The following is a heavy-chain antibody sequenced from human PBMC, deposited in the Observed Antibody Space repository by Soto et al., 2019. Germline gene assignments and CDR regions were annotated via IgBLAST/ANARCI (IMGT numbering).Heavy chain of an antibody. J-gene: IGHJ5*02. V-gene: IGHV6-1*01. CDR3: ARGDNWNDVGFDP. CDR2: TYYRSKWYN. D-gene: IGHD1-20*01. Sequence: PSQTLSLTCAISVDIVSSNSAAWNCIRQSPSRGLEWLGRTYYRSKWYNDYAVSVKSRITINPDTSKNQFSLQLNSVTPEDTAVYYCARGDNWNDVGFDPWGQGTLVTVSS. CDR1: VDIVSSNSAA.